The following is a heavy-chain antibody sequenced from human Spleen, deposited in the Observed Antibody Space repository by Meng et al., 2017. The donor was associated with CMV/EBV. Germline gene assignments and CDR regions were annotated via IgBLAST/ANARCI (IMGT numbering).Heavy chain of an antibody. J-gene: IGHJ4*02. Sequence: SETLSLTCTVSAFSISSGYYWGWIRQPPGKGLEWIGEIDHSGSTSYNPSLKSRVAISIDTSKNQFSLKLSSVTAADTAPYYCARGVTYTNFWSGFPLGYWGQGTLVTVSS. CDR1: AFSISSGYY. CDR3: ARGVTYTNFWSGFPLGY. CDR2: IDHSGST. D-gene: IGHD3-3*01. V-gene: IGHV4-38-2*02.